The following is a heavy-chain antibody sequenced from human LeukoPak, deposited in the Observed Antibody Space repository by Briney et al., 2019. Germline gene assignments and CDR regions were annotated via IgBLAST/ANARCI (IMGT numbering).Heavy chain of an antibody. D-gene: IGHD3-3*01. CDR3: ARDGDFWSGPRAFDY. Sequence: ASVKVSCKASGYTFTSYYIHRVRQAPGQGLEWMGWINPNSGGTNYAQKFQGRVTMTRDTSISTAYMELSRLRSDDTAVYYCARDGDFWSGPRAFDYWGQGTLVTVSS. CDR1: GYTFTSYY. V-gene: IGHV1-2*02. J-gene: IGHJ4*02. CDR2: INPNSGGT.